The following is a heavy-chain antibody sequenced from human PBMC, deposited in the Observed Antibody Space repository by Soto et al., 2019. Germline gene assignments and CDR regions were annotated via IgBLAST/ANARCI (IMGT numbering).Heavy chain of an antibody. D-gene: IGHD3-22*01. Sequence: EVQLLESGGGVVQPGGSLRLSCAASGFTFSSYAMSWVRQAPGKGLEWVSAISGSGGSTYYADSVKGRFTISRDNSEKTLNTQMPSRGAEETAVKYRRKGWLCPSQVCGYMDYSGQGALDTVSS. CDR1: GFTFSSYA. CDR3: RKGWLCPSQVCGYMDY. V-gene: IGHV3-23*01. J-gene: IGHJ4*02. CDR2: ISGSGGST.